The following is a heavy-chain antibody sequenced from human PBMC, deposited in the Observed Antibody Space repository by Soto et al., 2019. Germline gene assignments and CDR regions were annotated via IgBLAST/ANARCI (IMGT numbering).Heavy chain of an antibody. V-gene: IGHV1-69*02. Sequence: QVQLVQSGAEVKKPGSSVKVSCKASGGTFSSYTISWVRQAPGQGLEWMGRIIPILGIANYAQKFQGRVTITADKSTSTAYMELNSLRSEDTAVYYCARPIAPNYYDSSGYFPWGQGTLVTVSS. D-gene: IGHD3-22*01. CDR2: IIPILGIA. CDR3: ARPIAPNYYDSSGYFP. CDR1: GGTFSSYT. J-gene: IGHJ5*02.